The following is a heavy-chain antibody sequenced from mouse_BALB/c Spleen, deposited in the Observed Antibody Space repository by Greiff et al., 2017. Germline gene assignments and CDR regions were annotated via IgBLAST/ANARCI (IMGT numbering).Heavy chain of an antibody. V-gene: IGHV1S135*01. Sequence: EVQLQQSGAELVKPGASVKLSCKASGYSFTDYNMYWVKQSHGKSLEWIGNIDPKSGGTSYNQKFKGKATLTVDKSSSTAFMHVNSLTSEDSAVYSSAKSDGNYLWFAYWGQGTLVTVSA. CDR1: GYSFTDYN. CDR2: IDPKSGGT. D-gene: IGHD2-1*01. CDR3: AKSDGNYLWFAY. J-gene: IGHJ3*01.